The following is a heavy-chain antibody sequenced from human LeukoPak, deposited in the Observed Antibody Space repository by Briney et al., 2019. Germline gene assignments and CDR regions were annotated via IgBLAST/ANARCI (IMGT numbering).Heavy chain of an antibody. J-gene: IGHJ4*02. CDR3: AREVGGRFAY. Sequence: SETLSLTCTVSGGSISSPYWSWIRQPPGKGLEWIGYIFHSGTTNYNPSLKSRVTISVDTSNNQFSLKVKSVTAAATAVYYCAREVGGRFAYWGQGTPVTVSS. CDR1: GGSISSPY. V-gene: IGHV4-59*11. CDR2: IFHSGTT. D-gene: IGHD6-19*01.